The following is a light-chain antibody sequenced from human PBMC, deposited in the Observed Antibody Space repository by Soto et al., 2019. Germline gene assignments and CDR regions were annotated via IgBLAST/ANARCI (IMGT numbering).Light chain of an antibody. CDR2: GAS. CDR3: QQVHDYPIT. V-gene: IGKV1-9*01. J-gene: IGKJ4*01. CDR1: QDISSY. Sequence: DIQLTQSPSFLSASVGDRVTVTCRSSQDISSYLAWYQQKPGKAPKVLIYGASTLQSGVPPRFGGSGSGTAFTLTISSLQLEDFVNYFCQQVHDYPITFGGGTKVEIK.